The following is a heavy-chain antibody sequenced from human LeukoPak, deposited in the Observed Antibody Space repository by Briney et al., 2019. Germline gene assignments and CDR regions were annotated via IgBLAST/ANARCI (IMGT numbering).Heavy chain of an antibody. CDR2: TYYRSKWYN. CDR3: ARGPIAVAGTGKFDY. J-gene: IGHJ4*02. CDR1: GDSVSSNSAA. V-gene: IGHV6-1*01. Sequence: SQTLSLTCAISGDSVSSNSAAWNWIRQSPSRGLEWLGRTYYRSKWYNDYAVSVKSRITLNPDTSKNQFSLQLNSVTPEDTAVYYCARGPIAVAGTGKFDYWGQGTLVTVSS. D-gene: IGHD6-19*01.